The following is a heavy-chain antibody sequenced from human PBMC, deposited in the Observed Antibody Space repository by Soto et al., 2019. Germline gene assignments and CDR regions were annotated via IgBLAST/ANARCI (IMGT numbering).Heavy chain of an antibody. V-gene: IGHV4-31*03. CDR3: AREGRHSGGMRDNWFDP. CDR2: IFYTGST. Sequence: QVQLQESGPGLVKPSQTLSLTCTVSGDSISSRTYYWNWIRQLPGKGLECIGYIFYTGSTYYNPSLKGRFTISIDTSKNQFSLSLRSVTAADTAVYYCAREGRHSGGMRDNWFDPWGQGTLVTVSS. CDR1: GDSISSRTYY. J-gene: IGHJ5*02. D-gene: IGHD3-10*01.